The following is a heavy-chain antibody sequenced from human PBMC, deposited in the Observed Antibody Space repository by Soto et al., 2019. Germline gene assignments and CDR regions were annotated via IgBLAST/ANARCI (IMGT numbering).Heavy chain of an antibody. CDR3: ARARPTTVVTPAFDY. CDR1: GGTFSSYA. J-gene: IGHJ4*02. CDR2: IIPIFGTA. Sequence: SVKVSCKASGGTFSSYAISWVRQAPGQGLEWMGGIIPIFGTANYAQKFQGRVTITADESTSTAYTELSSLRSEDTAVYYCARARPTTVVTPAFDYWGQGTLVTVSS. V-gene: IGHV1-69*13. D-gene: IGHD4-17*01.